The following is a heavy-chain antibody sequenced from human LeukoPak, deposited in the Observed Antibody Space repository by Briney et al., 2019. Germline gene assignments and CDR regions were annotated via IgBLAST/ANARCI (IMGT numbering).Heavy chain of an antibody. CDR1: GFTFSSYA. CDR2: ISGSGGST. J-gene: IGHJ4*02. D-gene: IGHD3-22*01. V-gene: IGHV3-23*01. Sequence: GGSLRLSCAASGFTFSSYAVSWVRQAPGKGLEWVSAISGSGGSTYYADSVKGRFTISRDNSKNTLYLQMNSLRAEDTAVYYCAKDRGIVVVTPFDYWGQGTLVTVSS. CDR3: AKDRGIVVVTPFDY.